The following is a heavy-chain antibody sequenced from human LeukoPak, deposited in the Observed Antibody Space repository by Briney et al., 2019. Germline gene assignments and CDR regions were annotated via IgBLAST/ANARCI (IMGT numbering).Heavy chain of an antibody. D-gene: IGHD2-2*01. CDR2: IYYSGST. CDR1: GGFISSYY. J-gene: IGHJ5*02. V-gene: IGHV4-59*01. CDR3: ARAENIVVVPAAWGFLFDP. Sequence: SETLSLTCTVSGGFISSYYWSWIRQPPGKGLEWIGYIYYSGSTNYNPSLKSRVTISVDTSKNQFSLKLSSVTAADTAVYYCARAENIVVVPAAWGFLFDPWGQGTLVTVSS.